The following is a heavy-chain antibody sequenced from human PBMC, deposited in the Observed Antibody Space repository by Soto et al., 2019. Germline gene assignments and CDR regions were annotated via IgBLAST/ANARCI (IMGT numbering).Heavy chain of an antibody. CDR3: AKQIWPYCSGGSCPNWFDP. CDR2: ISGSGGSS. CDR1: GFTFINHA. J-gene: IGHJ5*02. Sequence: GGSLRLSCAASGFTFINHAMSWVRQAPGKGLEWVSAISGSGGSSSYADSVKGRFTISRDNSKNTLYLQMNSLRAEDTAVYYCAKQIWPYCSGGSCPNWFDPWGQGTLVTVSS. D-gene: IGHD2-15*01. V-gene: IGHV3-23*01.